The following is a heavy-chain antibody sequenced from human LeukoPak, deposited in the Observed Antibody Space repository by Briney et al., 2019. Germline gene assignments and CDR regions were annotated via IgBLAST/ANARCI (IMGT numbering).Heavy chain of an antibody. Sequence: ASVKVSCKASGYTFTSFYMHWVRQAPGHGLEWMGIINPSGGSTSYAQKFQGRVTMTRDTSTSTVYMELSSLRSEDAAVYYCARVVSGQVDYWGQGTLVTVSS. V-gene: IGHV1-46*01. CDR2: INPSGGST. CDR1: GYTFTSFY. J-gene: IGHJ4*02. CDR3: ARVVSGQVDY.